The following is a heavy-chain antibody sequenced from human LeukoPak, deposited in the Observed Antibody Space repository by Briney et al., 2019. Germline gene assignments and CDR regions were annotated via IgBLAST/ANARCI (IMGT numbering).Heavy chain of an antibody. CDR1: GFTFSSYG. CDR3: ARGPFDWLLHMGFDY. D-gene: IGHD3-9*01. V-gene: IGHV3-33*01. J-gene: IGHJ4*02. Sequence: PGRSLRLSCAASGFTFSSYGMHWVRQAPGKGLEWVAVIWYDGSNKYYADSVKGRFTISRDNSKNTLYLQVNSLRAEDTAVYYCARGPFDWLLHMGFDYWGQGTLVTVSS. CDR2: IWYDGSNK.